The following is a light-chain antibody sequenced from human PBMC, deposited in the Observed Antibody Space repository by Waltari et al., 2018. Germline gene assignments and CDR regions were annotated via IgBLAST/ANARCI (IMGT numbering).Light chain of an antibody. CDR2: GAS. Sequence: EIVLPQSPGTLSLSVGERATVSCRASESVSRALAWYQQKPGQAPRLLIYGASTRATGIPDRFSGSGSGTDVSLTISRLEPDDFAVYYCQHYLRLPVTFGQGTTVEI. J-gene: IGKJ1*01. CDR3: QHYLRLPVT. V-gene: IGKV3-20*01. CDR1: ESVSRA.